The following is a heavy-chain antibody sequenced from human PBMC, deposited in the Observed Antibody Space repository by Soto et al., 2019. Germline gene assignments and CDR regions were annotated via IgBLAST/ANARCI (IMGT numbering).Heavy chain of an antibody. CDR1: GYTFINFD. J-gene: IGHJ5*02. D-gene: IGHD6-13*01. V-gene: IGHV1-8*02. Sequence: GASVKVSCKASGYTFINFDISWVRQAAGQGLEWLGWMNPGSGKTGYASKFQGRVAMTRDASTGTSHLDLSSLTSDDTAVYYCARMESAGTLNWLDPWGQGTMLTV. CDR3: ARMESAGTLNWLDP. CDR2: MNPGSGKT.